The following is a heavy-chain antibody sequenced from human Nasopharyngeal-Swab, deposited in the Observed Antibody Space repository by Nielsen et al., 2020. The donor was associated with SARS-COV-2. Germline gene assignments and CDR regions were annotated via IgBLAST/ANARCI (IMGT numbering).Heavy chain of an antibody. D-gene: IGHD5-12*01. Sequence: GSLRLSCTVSGGSISSSSYYWGWIRQPPGKGLEWIGSIYYSGSTYYNPSLKSRVTISVDTSKNQFSPKLSSVTAADTAVYYCARLSGYSGYDERAFDYWGQGTLVTVSS. CDR3: ARLSGYSGYDERAFDY. CDR1: GGSISSSSYY. J-gene: IGHJ4*02. CDR2: IYYSGST. V-gene: IGHV4-39*01.